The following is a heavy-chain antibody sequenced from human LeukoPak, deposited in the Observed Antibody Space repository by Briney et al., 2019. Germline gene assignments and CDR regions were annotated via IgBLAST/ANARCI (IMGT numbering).Heavy chain of an antibody. Sequence: KPSETLSLTCTVSSGSIRSHFWSWIRQPPGKGLEWIGYIYDSGYTKYSPSLKSRVTISIDTSKNQFSLKLNSVTAADAAVYYCARTIESRPYYFDSWAREPWSPSPQ. V-gene: IGHV4-59*11. CDR1: SGSIRSHF. J-gene: IGHJ4*02. D-gene: IGHD6-6*01. CDR2: IYDSGYT. CDR3: ARTIESRPYYFDS.